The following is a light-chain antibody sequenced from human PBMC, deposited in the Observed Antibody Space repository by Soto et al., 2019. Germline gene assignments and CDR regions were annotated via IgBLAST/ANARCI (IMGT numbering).Light chain of an antibody. Sequence: SPATFSVSPVEMSTFSLMTSQSVSIDLAWYQQTPGQAPRLLIYGASNRATGIPVRFSGSASGTEFTLTISSLQSEHFTVYYCQQYNNWPPITFGQGTRLEIK. J-gene: IGKJ5*01. V-gene: IGKV3-15*01. CDR3: QQYNNWPPIT. CDR1: QSVSID. CDR2: GAS.